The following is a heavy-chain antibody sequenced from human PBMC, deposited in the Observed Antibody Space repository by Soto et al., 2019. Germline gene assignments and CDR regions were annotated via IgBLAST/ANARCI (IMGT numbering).Heavy chain of an antibody. J-gene: IGHJ4*02. CDR1: GFTFSSYG. V-gene: IGHV3-30*18. Sequence: QVQLVESGGGVVQPGRSLRLSCAASGFTFSSYGMHWVRQAPGKGLEWVAVISYDGSNKYYADSVKGRFTISRDNSKNPLYLQMNSLRAEDTAVYYCAKDPTRARLVTDYFAYGGQGTLVTVSS. CDR2: ISYDGSNK. D-gene: IGHD3-9*01. CDR3: AKDPTRARLVTDYFAY.